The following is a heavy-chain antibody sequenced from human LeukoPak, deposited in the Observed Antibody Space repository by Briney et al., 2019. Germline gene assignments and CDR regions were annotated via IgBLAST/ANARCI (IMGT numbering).Heavy chain of an antibody. J-gene: IGHJ4*02. CDR3: ARGSYDFWSAQTLDY. Sequence: PSETLSLTCTVSGGSISSYYWSWIRQPPGKGLEWIGYIYYSGSTNYNPSLKSRVTISVDTSKNQFSLKLSSVTAADTAVYYCARGSYDFWSAQTLDYWGQGTLVTVSS. CDR1: GGSISSYY. CDR2: IYYSGST. V-gene: IGHV4-59*01. D-gene: IGHD3-3*01.